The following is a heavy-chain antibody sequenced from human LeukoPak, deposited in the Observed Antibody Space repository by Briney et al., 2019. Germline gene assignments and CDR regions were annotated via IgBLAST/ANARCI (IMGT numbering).Heavy chain of an antibody. CDR2: ISYDGSNK. Sequence: GGSLRLSCAASGFTFSSYGMHWVRQAPGKGLEWVAVISYDGSNKYYADSVKGRFTISRDNSKNTLYLQMNSLRAEDTAVYYCAKDVNTYYDILTGPGDWGQGTLVTVSS. CDR1: GFTFSSYG. J-gene: IGHJ4*02. V-gene: IGHV3-30*18. CDR3: AKDVNTYYDILTGPGD. D-gene: IGHD3-9*01.